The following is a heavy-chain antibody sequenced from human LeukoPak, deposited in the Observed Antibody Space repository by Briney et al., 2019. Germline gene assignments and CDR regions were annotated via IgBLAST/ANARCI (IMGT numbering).Heavy chain of an antibody. CDR1: GFIFNNYV. J-gene: IGHJ4*02. CDR3: AKDQPKQWLVDY. V-gene: IGHV3-23*01. D-gene: IGHD6-19*01. CDR2: SGGGGGRT. Sequence: GGSLRLSCAASGFIFNNYVMSWVRQGPGKGLEWVSASGGGGGRTYYADSVKGRFTISRDNSKNTLYLQMNSLRAEDTAVYYCAKDQPKQWLVDYWGQGTLVTVSS.